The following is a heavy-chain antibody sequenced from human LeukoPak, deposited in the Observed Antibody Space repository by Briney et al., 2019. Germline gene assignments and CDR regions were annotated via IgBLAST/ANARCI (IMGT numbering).Heavy chain of an antibody. CDR3: AKKTWDSSAWYFFDY. CDR1: GFTFSDYS. J-gene: IGHJ4*02. V-gene: IGHV3-23*01. D-gene: IGHD3-22*01. Sequence: GSLRLSCTASGFTFSDYSMSWVRQAPGAGLEWVSAISPAGDSTTDADSVKGRFTISRDNSKNTLYLQMNSLRAEDTAVYYCAKKTWDSSAWYFFDYWGQGTLVTVSS. CDR2: ISPAGDST.